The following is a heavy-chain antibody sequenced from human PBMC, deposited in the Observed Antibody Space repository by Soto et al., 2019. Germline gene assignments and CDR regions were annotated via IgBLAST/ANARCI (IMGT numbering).Heavy chain of an antibody. CDR1: GYIFTNYA. CDR2: ISGADGNT. D-gene: IGHD4-17*01. V-gene: IGHV1-3*01. CDR3: ARDRTTSSTRRFAY. J-gene: IGHJ4*02. Sequence: QVQLVQSGTEVKKPGASVKVSCKASGYIFTNYAIHWVRQAPGQRLEWMGWISGADGNTRYSPKFQGRLTISTDTSASTAYMELSSLRSEDTAVFYCARDRTTSSTRRFAYWGQGTLVTVSS.